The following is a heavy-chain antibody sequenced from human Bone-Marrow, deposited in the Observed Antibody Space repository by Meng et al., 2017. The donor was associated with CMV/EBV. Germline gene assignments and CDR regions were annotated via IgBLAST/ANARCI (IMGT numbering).Heavy chain of an antibody. CDR2: INPNSGGT. V-gene: IGHV1-2*02. CDR1: GYTVTGYY. CDR3: ARDLRYFDWLPLYY. J-gene: IGHJ4*02. D-gene: IGHD3-9*01. Sequence: QVQLVQSGDEVQKPGASGKVSCKASGYTVTGYYMHWVRQAPGQGLEWMGWINPNSGGTNYAQKFQGRVTMTRDTSISTAYMELSRLRSDDTAVYYCARDLRYFDWLPLYYWGQGTLVTVSS.